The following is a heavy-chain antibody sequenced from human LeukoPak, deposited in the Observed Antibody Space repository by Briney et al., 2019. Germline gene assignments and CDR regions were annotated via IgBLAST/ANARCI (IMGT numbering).Heavy chain of an antibody. Sequence: GGTLRLSCAASGFTFSSYGMSWVRQAPGKGLEWVSAIRGSGDSTYYADSVKGRFTISRDNAKNSLYLQMNSLRAEDTAVYYCARDLVRVRYYYGSGSSGNMDVWGKGTTVTISS. CDR2: IRGSGDST. J-gene: IGHJ6*03. CDR3: ARDLVRVRYYYGSGSSGNMDV. D-gene: IGHD3-10*01. CDR1: GFTFSSYG. V-gene: IGHV3-23*01.